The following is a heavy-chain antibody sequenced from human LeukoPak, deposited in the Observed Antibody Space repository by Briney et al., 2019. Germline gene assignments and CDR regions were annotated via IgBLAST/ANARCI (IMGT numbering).Heavy chain of an antibody. CDR1: GIPFSSYA. CDR3: AKDYYYDSSGYLSAFDI. V-gene: IGHV3-23*01. J-gene: IGHJ3*02. D-gene: IGHD3-22*01. CDR2: ISGSGGST. Sequence: PGGSLTLSCAASGIPFSSYAMSWVRQAPGKCLEWVSAISGSGGSTNSADSVKGRFTISRDSSKNTLYLQMNGLRAEDTAVYYCAKDYYYDSSGYLSAFDIWGQGTMVTVSS.